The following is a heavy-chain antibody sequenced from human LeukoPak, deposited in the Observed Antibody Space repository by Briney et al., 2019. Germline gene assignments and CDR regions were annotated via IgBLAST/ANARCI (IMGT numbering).Heavy chain of an antibody. CDR1: GSTFSSYD. D-gene: IGHD3-10*01. V-gene: IGHV3-13*01. J-gene: IGHJ4*02. CDR3: ARANAHMVRGVIIPDFDY. CDR2: IGTAGDT. Sequence: QPGGSLRLSCAASGSTFSSYDMHWVRQATGKGLEWVSAIGTAGDTYYPGSVKGRFTISRENAKNSLYLQMNSLRAGDTAVYYCARANAHMVRGVIIPDFDYWGQGTLVTVSS.